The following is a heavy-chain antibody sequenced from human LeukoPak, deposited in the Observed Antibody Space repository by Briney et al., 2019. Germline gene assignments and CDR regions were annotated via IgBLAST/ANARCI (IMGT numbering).Heavy chain of an antibody. D-gene: IGHD5-12*01. CDR3: AMRGDSGYDFSFDY. Sequence: SVKVSCKASGGTFSSYAISWVRQAPGQGLEWMGGIIPIFGTANYAQKFQGRVTITADESTSTAYMELSSLRSEDTAVYYCAMRGDSGYDFSFDYWGQGTLVTVSS. J-gene: IGHJ4*02. CDR1: GGTFSSYA. V-gene: IGHV1-69*13. CDR2: IIPIFGTA.